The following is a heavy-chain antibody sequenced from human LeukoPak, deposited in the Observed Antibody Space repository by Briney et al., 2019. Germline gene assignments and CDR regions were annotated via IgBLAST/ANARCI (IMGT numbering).Heavy chain of an antibody. CDR3: ARESRGGSTYFDN. CDR2: IYSSGST. J-gene: IGHJ4*02. Sequence: SETLSLTCTVSGGSLSGYFWAWLRRPAGKGLEWIGRIYSSGSTNYNLSLKSRVTMSVDTSKNQCSLRLSSVTAADTAVYYCARESRGGSTYFDNWGQGTLVTVSS. D-gene: IGHD1-26*01. V-gene: IGHV4-4*07. CDR1: GGSLSGYF.